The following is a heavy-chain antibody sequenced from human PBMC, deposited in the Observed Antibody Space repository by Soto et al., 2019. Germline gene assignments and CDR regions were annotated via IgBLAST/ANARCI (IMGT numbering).Heavy chain of an antibody. CDR3: AAGTRSGYYDFWSGYRDYYYYYMDV. J-gene: IGHJ6*03. CDR2: IVVGSGNT. V-gene: IGHV1-58*01. Sequence: QCLEWIGWIVVGSGNTNYAQKFQERVTITRDMSTSTAYMELSSLRSEDTAVYYCAAGTRSGYYDFWSGYRDYYYYYMDVWGKGTTVTVSS. D-gene: IGHD3-3*01.